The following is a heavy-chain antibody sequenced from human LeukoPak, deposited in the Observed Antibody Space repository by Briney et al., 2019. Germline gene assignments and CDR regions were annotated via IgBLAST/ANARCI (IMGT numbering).Heavy chain of an antibody. V-gene: IGHV1-18*01. Sequence: ASVKVSCKASGYTFTSYGISWVRQAPGQGLEWMGWISAYNGNTNYAQKLQGRVTMTTDTSTSTAYMELRSLRSDDTAVCYCARAGYSSGYYYPLDYWGQGTLVTVSS. CDR2: ISAYNGNT. CDR1: GYTFTSYG. D-gene: IGHD3-22*01. J-gene: IGHJ4*02. CDR3: ARAGYSSGYYYPLDY.